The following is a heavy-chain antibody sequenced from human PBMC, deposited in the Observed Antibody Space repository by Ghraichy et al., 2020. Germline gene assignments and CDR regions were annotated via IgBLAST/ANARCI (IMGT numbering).Heavy chain of an antibody. CDR3: ATESPYGMIVMKLGSPTFDY. CDR1: GYTLTELS. D-gene: IGHD3-22*01. Sequence: ASVKVSCKVSGYTLTELSMHWVRQAPGKGLEWMGGFDPEDGETIYAQKFQGRVTMTEDTSTDTAYMELSSLRSEDTAVYYCATESPYGMIVMKLGSPTFDYWGQGTLVTVSS. V-gene: IGHV1-24*01. CDR2: FDPEDGET. J-gene: IGHJ4*02.